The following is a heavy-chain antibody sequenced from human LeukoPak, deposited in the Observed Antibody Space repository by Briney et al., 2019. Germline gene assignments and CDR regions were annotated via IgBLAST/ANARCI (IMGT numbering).Heavy chain of an antibody. CDR3: ANVPIAVAGTSEGY. CDR2: IYYSGST. Sequence: SETLSLTCTVSGGSTSSYYWSWIRQPPGKGLEWIGYIYYSGSTNYNPSLKSRVTISVDTSKNQFSLKVSSVTAADTAVYYCANVPIAVAGTSEGYWGQGILVTVSS. V-gene: IGHV4-59*01. D-gene: IGHD6-19*01. J-gene: IGHJ4*02. CDR1: GGSTSSYY.